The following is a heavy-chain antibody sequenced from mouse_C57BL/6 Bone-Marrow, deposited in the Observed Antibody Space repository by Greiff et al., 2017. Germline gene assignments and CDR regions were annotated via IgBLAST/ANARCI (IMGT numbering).Heavy chain of an antibody. CDR1: GFTFSSYA. CDR3: ARIYYYGSSYVLHYYFDY. Sequence: EVQVVESGGGLVKPGGSLKLSCAASGFTFSSYAMSWVRQTPEKRLEWVATISDGGSYTYYPDNVKGRFTISRDNAKNNLYLQRSHLKSEDTAMYYCARIYYYGSSYVLHYYFDYWGQGTTLTVSS. CDR2: ISDGGSYT. J-gene: IGHJ2*01. V-gene: IGHV5-4*01. D-gene: IGHD1-1*01.